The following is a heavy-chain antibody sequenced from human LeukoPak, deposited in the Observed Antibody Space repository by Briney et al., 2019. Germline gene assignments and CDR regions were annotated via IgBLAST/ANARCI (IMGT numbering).Heavy chain of an antibody. D-gene: IGHD3-3*01. V-gene: IGHV3-33*01. J-gene: IGHJ6*02. CDR1: GFTFSSYG. CDR3: ARGQVTIFGVVTYYDMDV. CDR2: IWYDGSNK. Sequence: GGSLRLSCAASGFTFSSYGMHWVRQAPGKGLEWVAVIWYDGSNKYYADSVKGRFTISRDNSKNTLYLQMNSLRAEDTAVYYCARGQVTIFGVVTYYDMDVWGQGTTVTVSS.